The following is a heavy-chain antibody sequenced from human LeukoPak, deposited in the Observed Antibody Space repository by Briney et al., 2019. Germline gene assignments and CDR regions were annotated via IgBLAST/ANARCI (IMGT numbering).Heavy chain of an antibody. CDR2: ISSSGSTI. CDR1: GFTFSDYY. D-gene: IGHD3-22*01. J-gene: IGHJ4*02. V-gene: IGHV3-11*01. Sequence: PGGSLRLSCAASGFTFSDYYMSWIRQAPGKGLEWVSYISSSGSTIYYADSVKGRFTISRDNSKNTLYLQMNSLRAEDTAVYYCAKTKSTYYYDSSGYYPFDYWGQGTLVTVSS. CDR3: AKTKSTYYYDSSGYYPFDY.